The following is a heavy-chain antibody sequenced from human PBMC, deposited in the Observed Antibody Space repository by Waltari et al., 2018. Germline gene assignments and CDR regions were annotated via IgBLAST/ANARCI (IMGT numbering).Heavy chain of an antibody. CDR3: ARLSYDSSNFDP. CDR1: GYSFTSYW. D-gene: IGHD3-22*01. V-gene: IGHV5-51*03. Sequence: EVQLVQSGAEVKTPGESLKISCKGSGYSFTSYWIGWVRQMPGKGLEGIGIIYPGDSDTRYSPAFQCQVTISADKSISTAYLQWSSLKASDTAMYYCARLSYDSSNFDPWGQGTLVTVSS. CDR2: IYPGDSDT. J-gene: IGHJ5*02.